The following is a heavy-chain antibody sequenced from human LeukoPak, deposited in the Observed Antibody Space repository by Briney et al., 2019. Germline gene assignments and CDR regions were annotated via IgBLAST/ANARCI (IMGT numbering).Heavy chain of an antibody. V-gene: IGHV1-69*06. D-gene: IGHD5-18*01. CDR1: GGTFSSYA. CDR3: ARAGRGYSYGCDY. Sequence: SVKVSCKASGGTFSSYAISWVRQAPGQGLEWMGGIIPISGTANYAQKFQGRVTITADKSTSTAYMELSSLRSEDTAVCYCARAGRGYSYGCDYWGQGTLVTVSS. CDR2: IIPISGTA. J-gene: IGHJ4*02.